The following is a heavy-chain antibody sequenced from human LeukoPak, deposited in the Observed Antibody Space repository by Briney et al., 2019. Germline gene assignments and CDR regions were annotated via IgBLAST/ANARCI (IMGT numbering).Heavy chain of an antibody. Sequence: GGSLRLSCAASGFTFSSYSMNWVRQAPGKGLEWVAVIWYDGSNKYYADSVKGRSTISRDNSKNTLYLQMNSLRAEDTAVYYCARDNLEGSYFDYWGQGTLVTVSS. D-gene: IGHD3-3*01. CDR2: IWYDGSNK. V-gene: IGHV3-33*08. CDR1: GFTFSSYS. CDR3: ARDNLEGSYFDY. J-gene: IGHJ4*02.